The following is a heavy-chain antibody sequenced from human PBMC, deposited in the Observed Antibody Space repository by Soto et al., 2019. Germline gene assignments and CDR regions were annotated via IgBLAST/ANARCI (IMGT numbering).Heavy chain of an antibody. V-gene: IGHV3-23*01. D-gene: IGHD2-21*02. CDR3: VAESHVTPYYFEN. Sequence: AGGSLRLSCVASGITFGSRAMSWVRQAPGEGLEWVSTITDTGGDTKYADSVRGRFTMSRDNSKKTLYLHMTSLQPEDTALYYCVAESHVTPYYFENWGQGALVTVSS. CDR1: GITFGSRA. J-gene: IGHJ4*02. CDR2: ITDTGGDT.